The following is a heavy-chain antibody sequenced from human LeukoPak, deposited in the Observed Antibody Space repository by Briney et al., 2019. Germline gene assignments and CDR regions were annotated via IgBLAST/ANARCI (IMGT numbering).Heavy chain of an antibody. J-gene: IGHJ4*02. CDR2: IKSKTDGGTT. CDR3: TSIMTTEFSFDY. Sequence: PGGSLRLSCAASGFTFSNAWMSWVRQAPGKGLEWVGRIKSKTDGGTTDYAAPVKGRFTISRDDSKNTLYLQMNSLKTEDTAVYYCTSIMTTEFSFDYWGQGTLVTVSS. CDR1: GFTFSNAW. V-gene: IGHV3-15*01. D-gene: IGHD3-16*01.